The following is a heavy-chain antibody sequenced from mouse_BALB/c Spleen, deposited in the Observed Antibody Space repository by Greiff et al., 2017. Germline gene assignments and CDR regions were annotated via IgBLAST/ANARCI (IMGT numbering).Heavy chain of an antibody. CDR1: GFTFSSYT. CDR2: ISNGGGST. CDR3: ARQWDWYFDV. V-gene: IGHV5-12-2*01. J-gene: IGHJ1*01. Sequence: DVKLVESGGGLVQPGGSLKLSCAASGFTFSSYTMSWVRQTPEKRLEWVAYISNGGGSTYYPDTVKGRFTISRDNAKNTLYLQMSSLKSEDTAMYYCARQWDWYFDVWGAGTTVTVSS.